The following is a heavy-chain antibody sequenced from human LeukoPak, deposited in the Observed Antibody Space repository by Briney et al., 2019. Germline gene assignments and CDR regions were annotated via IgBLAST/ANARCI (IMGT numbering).Heavy chain of an antibody. CDR3: ARERYATIYYYYYGMDV. J-gene: IGHJ6*02. CDR2: IIPILGIA. V-gene: IGHV1-69*04. CDR1: VGTFSSYA. D-gene: IGHD5-12*01. Sequence: SVKVSCKASVGTFSSYAISWVRQAPGRGLDWMGRIIPILGIANYAQKFQGRVTITADKSTSTAYMELSSLRSEDTAVYYCARERYATIYYYYYGMDVWGQGTTVTVSS.